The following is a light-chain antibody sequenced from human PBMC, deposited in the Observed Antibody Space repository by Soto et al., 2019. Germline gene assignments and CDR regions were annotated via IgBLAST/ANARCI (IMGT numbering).Light chain of an antibody. CDR2: GAP. V-gene: IGKV3-15*01. CDR3: QQHKNWPLT. J-gene: IGKJ5*01. CDR1: QSVSST. Sequence: EITLTQSPLTLSVSPGERPTLTCRASQSVSSTLAWYQQKPGQAPRLLIYGAPTRAADVPARFSGSGSGTEFTLTISSLQSEDSAVYYCQQHKNWPLTFGQGTRLEI.